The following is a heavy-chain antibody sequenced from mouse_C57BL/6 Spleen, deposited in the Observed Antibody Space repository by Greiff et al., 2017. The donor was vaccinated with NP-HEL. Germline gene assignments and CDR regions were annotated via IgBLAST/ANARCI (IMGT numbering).Heavy chain of an antibody. Sequence: EVKLVESGTVLVRPGASVKMSCKTSGYTFTSYWMHWVNQRPGQGLEWIGAIYPGNSDTSYNQKFKGKAKLTAVTSASTAYLELSSLTNEDSAVYNCTTEYYGSSYSFAYWGQGTLVTVSA. CDR3: TTEYYGSSYSFAY. J-gene: IGHJ3*01. CDR1: GYTFTSYW. D-gene: IGHD1-1*01. V-gene: IGHV1-5*01. CDR2: IYPGNSDT.